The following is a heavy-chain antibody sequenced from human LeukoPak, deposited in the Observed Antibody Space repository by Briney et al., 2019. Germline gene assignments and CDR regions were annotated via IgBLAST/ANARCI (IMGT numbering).Heavy chain of an antibody. CDR2: IIPIFCTA. CDR3: ARVDSSSWYSNYYYGMDV. CDR1: GGTFINYA. D-gene: IGHD6-13*01. J-gene: IGHJ6*02. V-gene: IGHV1-69*13. Sequence: ASVTVSCKASGGTFINYAISWVRQAPGQGREWMGGIIPIFCTANYAQKFQGRVTITADESTSTAYMELSSLRSEDTAVYYCARVDSSSWYSNYYYGMDVWGQGTTVTVSS.